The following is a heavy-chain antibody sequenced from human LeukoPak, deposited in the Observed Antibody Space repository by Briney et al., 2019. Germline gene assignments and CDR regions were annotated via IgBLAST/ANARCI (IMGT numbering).Heavy chain of an antibody. D-gene: IGHD2-21*02. V-gene: IGHV3-33*01. J-gene: IGHJ4*02. CDR3: ARDPEAYCGGDCYTDY. CDR1: GFTFSGYG. CDR2: IWYDGSNK. Sequence: GGSLRLSCAASGFTFSGYGMHWVRQAPGKGLEWVAVIWYDGSNKYYADSGKGRFTISRDNSKNTLYLQMNSLRAEDTAVYYCARDPEAYCGGDCYTDYWGQGTLVTVSS.